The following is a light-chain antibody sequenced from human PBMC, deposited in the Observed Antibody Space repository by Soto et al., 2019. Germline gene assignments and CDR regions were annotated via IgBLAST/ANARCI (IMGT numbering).Light chain of an antibody. CDR1: QRIRSY. V-gene: IGKV1-39*01. CDR3: LQSYSPPRT. J-gene: IGKJ1*01. Sequence: DIQMTQSPSSLSASVGDRVTITCRASQRIRSYLNWYQQKPGKAPKVLIYAASSLKSGVPSRFSGGVSGTEFTFTISRLQPEDFATYYCLQSYSPPRTFGQGNKVEIK. CDR2: AAS.